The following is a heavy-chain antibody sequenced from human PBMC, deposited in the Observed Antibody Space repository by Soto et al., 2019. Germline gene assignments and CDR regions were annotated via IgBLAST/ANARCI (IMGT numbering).Heavy chain of an antibody. CDR2: IYSGGST. V-gene: IGHV4-4*07. CDR1: GGSISQYY. CDR3: ARGPGGFGDFSVDY. Sequence: QVQLQESGPGLVKPSETLSLSSGVSGGSISQYYWSWIRQPAGKGLEWIGRIYSGGSTNYNPSLESRVTRSVDTSKNQFSLKLISVTAADTAVYYCARGPGGFGDFSVDYWGQGTLVTVSS. J-gene: IGHJ4*02. D-gene: IGHD3-10*01.